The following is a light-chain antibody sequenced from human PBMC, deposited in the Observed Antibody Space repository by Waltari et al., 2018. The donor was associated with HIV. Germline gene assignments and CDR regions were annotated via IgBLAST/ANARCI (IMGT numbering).Light chain of an antibody. CDR2: HVS. J-gene: IGLJ2*01. Sequence: QSALTQPASVSGSPGQSITISCTGTSSDVGGYNYVSWYQQHPGKAPKLMIYHVSNRASGVSNRFSGSKSGNTASLTISGLQAEDEADYYCISYTSSNTLVIFGGGTKLTVL. CDR3: ISYTSSNTLVI. V-gene: IGLV2-14*03. CDR1: SSDVGGYNY.